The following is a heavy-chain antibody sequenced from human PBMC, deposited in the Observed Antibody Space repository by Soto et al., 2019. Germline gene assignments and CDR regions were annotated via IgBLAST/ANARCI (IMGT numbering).Heavy chain of an antibody. Sequence: ASVKVSCKASGYTFTSYAMHWVRQAPGQRLEWMGWINAGNGNTKYSQKFQGRVTITRDTSASTAYMELSSLRSEDTAVYYCARPIQYYYDSSGKSAWFAPWGQGTLVTVSS. CDR3: ARPIQYYYDSSGKSAWFAP. CDR2: INAGNGNT. V-gene: IGHV1-3*01. CDR1: GYTFTSYA. D-gene: IGHD3-22*01. J-gene: IGHJ5*02.